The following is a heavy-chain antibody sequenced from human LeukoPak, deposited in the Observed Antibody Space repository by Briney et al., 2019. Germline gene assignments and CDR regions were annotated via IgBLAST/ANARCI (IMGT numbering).Heavy chain of an antibody. CDR1: GGTFSSYA. D-gene: IGHD2-2*01. Sequence: SVKVSCKASGGTFSSYAISWVRQAPGQGLEWMGRIIPILGIANYAQKSQGRVTITADKSTSTAYMELSSLRSEDTAVYYCARGSRCSSTSCLDNYYGMDVWGQGTTVTVSS. CDR2: IIPILGIA. J-gene: IGHJ6*02. V-gene: IGHV1-69*04. CDR3: ARGSRCSSTSCLDNYYGMDV.